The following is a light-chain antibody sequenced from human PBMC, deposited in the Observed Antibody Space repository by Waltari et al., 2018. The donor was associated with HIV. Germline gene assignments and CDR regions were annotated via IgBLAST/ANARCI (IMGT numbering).Light chain of an antibody. J-gene: IGLJ3*02. CDR2: STN. V-gene: IGLV8-61*01. CDR1: SGSVSTSYY. Sequence: QTVVTQEPSFSVSPGGTVTLPCGLSSGSVSTSYYPSWYQQTPGQAPRTLIYSTNTRSSGVPDRFSGSILGNKAALTITGAQADDESDYYCVLYMGSGIWVFGGGTK. CDR3: VLYMGSGIWV.